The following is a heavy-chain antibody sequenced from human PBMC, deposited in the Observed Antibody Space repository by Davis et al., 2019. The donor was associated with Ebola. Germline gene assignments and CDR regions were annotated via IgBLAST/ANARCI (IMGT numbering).Heavy chain of an antibody. CDR3: AKSMAVSGSEAEFFQH. Sequence: AASLKISCKCSGYMFTSSWIGLVRQMPGEGLEWMGINYPDDSDTTYSPSFQGQVTMSVNKSISTAYLQWSRLEASDTAMYYCAKSMAVSGSEAEFFQHWGQGTLVTVSS. CDR1: GYMFTSSW. D-gene: IGHD3-3*01. CDR2: NYPDDSDT. J-gene: IGHJ1*01. V-gene: IGHV5-51*01.